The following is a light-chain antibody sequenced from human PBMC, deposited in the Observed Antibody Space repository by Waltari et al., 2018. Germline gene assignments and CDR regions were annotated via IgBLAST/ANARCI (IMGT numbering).Light chain of an antibody. Sequence: QSALTQSPSASGAPGQKVSISCSGTSSNIGRNPVDWYHQPPGTAPKLLLFGTNLRPSGVPDRFSVSKSGSSASLAISGLQSEDEADYYCAAWDDSLDAYVFGTGTKVSVL. CDR2: GTN. CDR1: SSNIGRNP. V-gene: IGLV1-44*01. J-gene: IGLJ1*01. CDR3: AAWDDSLDAYV.